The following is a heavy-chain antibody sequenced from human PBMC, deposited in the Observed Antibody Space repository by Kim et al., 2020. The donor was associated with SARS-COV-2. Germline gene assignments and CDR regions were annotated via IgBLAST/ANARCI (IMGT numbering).Heavy chain of an antibody. Sequence: ASVKVSCKASGYTFNTYPIHWVRQAPGQRLEWVGWINADKGDTEYSQKFQVRVTITRDTSASTAYMELTSLKSEDSAVYYCARHIGHSLYFFDSWGQGTL. CDR1: GYTFNTYP. V-gene: IGHV1-3*01. J-gene: IGHJ4*02. CDR3: ARHIGHSLYFFDS. D-gene: IGHD5-18*01. CDR2: INADKGDT.